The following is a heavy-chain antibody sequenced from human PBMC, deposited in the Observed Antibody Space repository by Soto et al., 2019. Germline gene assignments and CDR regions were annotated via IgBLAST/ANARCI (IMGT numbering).Heavy chain of an antibody. CDR3: ARGSINYDSSGSRTDAFDI. Sequence: GASVKVSCKASGYTFTSYDINWVRQATGQGLEWMGWTNPNSGNTGYAQKFQGRVTMTRNTSISTAYMELSSLRSEDTAVYYCARGSINYDSSGSRTDAFDIWGQGTMVTVSS. J-gene: IGHJ3*02. CDR2: TNPNSGNT. D-gene: IGHD3-22*01. CDR1: GYTFTSYD. V-gene: IGHV1-8*01.